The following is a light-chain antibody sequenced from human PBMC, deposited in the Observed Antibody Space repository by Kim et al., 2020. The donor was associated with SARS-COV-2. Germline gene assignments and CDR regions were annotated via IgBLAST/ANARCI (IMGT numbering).Light chain of an antibody. Sequence: SVSPGQTASITCSGDRLGEKDVCWYQQKPGQSPVVVIYQDTQRPSGIPERFSGSNSGNTATLTISGTQATDEADYYCQVWASTTTVFGGGTQLTVL. J-gene: IGLJ2*01. CDR2: QDT. CDR3: QVWASTTTV. CDR1: RLGEKD. V-gene: IGLV3-1*01.